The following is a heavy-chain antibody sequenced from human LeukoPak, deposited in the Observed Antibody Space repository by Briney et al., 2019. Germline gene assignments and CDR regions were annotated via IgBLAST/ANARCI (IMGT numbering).Heavy chain of an antibody. CDR3: ARVAIFGVAFYYYYYMDV. CDR1: GGSISSGSYY. V-gene: IGHV4-61*02. CDR2: IYTSGST. Sequence: SETLSLTCTVSGGSISSGSYYWSWIRQPAGKGLEWIGRIYTSGSTNYNPSLKSRVTISVDTSKNQFSLKLSSVTAADTAVYYCARVAIFGVAFYYYYYMDVWGKGTTVTASS. D-gene: IGHD3-3*01. J-gene: IGHJ6*03.